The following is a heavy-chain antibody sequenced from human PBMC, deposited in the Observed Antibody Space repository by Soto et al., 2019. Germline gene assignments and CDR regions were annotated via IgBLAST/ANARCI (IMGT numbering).Heavy chain of an antibody. J-gene: IGHJ6*02. CDR1: GFTFSSYA. CDR3: VKTNLEWSYYYYGMDV. Sequence: GESLKISCSASGFTFSSYAMHWVRQAPGKGLEYVSAISSNGGSTYYADSVKGRFTISRDNSKNTLYLQMSSLRAEDTAVYYCVKTNLEWSYYYYGMDVWGQGTTVTVAS. CDR2: ISSNGGST. V-gene: IGHV3-64D*08. D-gene: IGHD3-3*01.